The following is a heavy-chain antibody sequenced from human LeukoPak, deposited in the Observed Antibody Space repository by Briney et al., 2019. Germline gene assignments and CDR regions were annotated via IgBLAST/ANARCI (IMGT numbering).Heavy chain of an antibody. D-gene: IGHD7-27*01. V-gene: IGHV1-46*01. CDR1: GYIFTSYY. CDR2: INPSSGST. CDR3: ARRAGDHYYFDY. J-gene: IGHJ4*02. Sequence: ASAKVSRKASGYIFTSYYMHWVRQAPGQGLEWMGIINPSSGSTSYAQKFQDRVKMTRGTSRSTVYMELSSLRSEDTAVYYCARRAGDHYYFDYWGQGTLVTVSS.